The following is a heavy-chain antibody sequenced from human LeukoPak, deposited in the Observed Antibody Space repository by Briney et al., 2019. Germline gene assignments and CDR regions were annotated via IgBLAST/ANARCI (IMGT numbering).Heavy chain of an antibody. V-gene: IGHV1-69*13. J-gene: IGHJ4*02. CDR1: GGTFSSYA. CDR3: ARDGKISGRYYVPPGY. CDR2: IIPIFGTA. D-gene: IGHD1-26*01. Sequence: GASVKVSCKASGGTFSSYAISWVRQAPGQGLEWMGGIIPIFGTANYAQKFQGRVTITADESTSTAYVELSSLRSEDTAVYYCARDGKISGRYYVPPGYWGQGTLVTVSS.